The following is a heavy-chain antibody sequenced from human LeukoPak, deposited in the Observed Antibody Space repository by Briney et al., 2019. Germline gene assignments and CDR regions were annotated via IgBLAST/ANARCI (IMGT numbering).Heavy chain of an antibody. Sequence: TGGSLRLSCAASGFTVSSNYMSWVRQAPGKGLEWVSIIYSGGNTHYADSVKGRFTISRDNSKNTLYLQMNSVRAEDTATYFCARDETTMTSVSLALDYWGQGTLVVVSS. CDR1: GFTVSSNY. D-gene: IGHD4-17*01. V-gene: IGHV3-53*05. CDR3: ARDETTMTSVSLALDY. CDR2: IYSGGNT. J-gene: IGHJ4*02.